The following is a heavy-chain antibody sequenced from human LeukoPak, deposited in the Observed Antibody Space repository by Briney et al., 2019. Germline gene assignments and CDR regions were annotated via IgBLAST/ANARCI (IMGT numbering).Heavy chain of an antibody. J-gene: IGHJ4*02. CDR1: GFTFSSYA. D-gene: IGHD4-17*01. CDR3: AKDTTVTTNYYFDY. CDR2: ISGSGGST. Sequence: GGSLRLSCAASGFTFSSYAMSWVRQAPGKGLEWVSAISGSGGSTYYADSVKGRFTISRDNSKNTLYLQMNSLRAEDTAVYHCAKDTTVTTNYYFDYWGQGTLVTVSS. V-gene: IGHV3-23*01.